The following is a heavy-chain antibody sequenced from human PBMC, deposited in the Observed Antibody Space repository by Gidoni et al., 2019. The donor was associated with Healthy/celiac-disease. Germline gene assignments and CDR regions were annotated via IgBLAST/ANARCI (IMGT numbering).Heavy chain of an antibody. D-gene: IGHD6-19*01. CDR3: ARGKISAVAGYTNWFDP. Sequence: QVQLVQSGAEVKKPGSSVKVSCKASGGTFSSYTISWVRQAPGQGLEWMGRIIPILGIANYAQKFQGRATITADKSTSTAYMELSSLRSEDTAVYYCARGKISAVAGYTNWFDPWGQRTLVTVSS. J-gene: IGHJ5*02. V-gene: IGHV1-69*02. CDR1: GGTFSSYT. CDR2: IIPILGIA.